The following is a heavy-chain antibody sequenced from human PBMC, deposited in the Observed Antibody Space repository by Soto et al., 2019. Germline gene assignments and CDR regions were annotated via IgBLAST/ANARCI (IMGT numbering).Heavy chain of an antibody. D-gene: IGHD6-6*01. CDR1: GYTFTGYY. CDR2: INPNSGGT. J-gene: IGHJ3*02. Sequence: ASVKVSCKASGYTFTGYYMHWVRQAPRQGLEWMGWINPNSGGTNYAQKFQGWVTMTRDTSISTAYMELSRLRSDDTAVYYCARERIAARPGDAFDIWGQGTMVTVSS. CDR3: ARERIAARPGDAFDI. V-gene: IGHV1-2*04.